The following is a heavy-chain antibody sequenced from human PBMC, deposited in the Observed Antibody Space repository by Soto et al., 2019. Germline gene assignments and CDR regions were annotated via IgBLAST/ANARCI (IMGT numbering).Heavy chain of an antibody. CDR2: IDGVGTGT. J-gene: IGHJ4*02. CDR1: GFTFTNYW. Sequence: EVQLVQSGGGSVQPGGSLRLSCGASGFTFTNYWMHWVRQVPGKGLVWVSRIDGVGTGTSYSDSVRGRFTISRDNAENTFYLQMNSLRAEDTAVYYCTTGFEYWGQGTPVTVSS. V-gene: IGHV3-74*01. CDR3: TTGFEY.